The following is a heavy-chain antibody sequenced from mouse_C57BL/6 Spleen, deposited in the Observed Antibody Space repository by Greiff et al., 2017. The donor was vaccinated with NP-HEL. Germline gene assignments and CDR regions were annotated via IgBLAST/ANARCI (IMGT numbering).Heavy chain of an antibody. CDR2: IDPSDSYT. V-gene: IGHV1-50*01. Sequence: VQLQQPGAELVKPGASVKLSCKASGYTFTSYWMQWVKQRPGQGLEWIGEIDPSDSYTNYNQKFKGKATLTVDTSSSTAYMQLSSLTSEDSAVYYCARRDYEYYAMDYWGQGTSVTVSS. CDR1: GYTFTSYW. D-gene: IGHD2-3*01. CDR3: ARRDYEYYAMDY. J-gene: IGHJ4*01.